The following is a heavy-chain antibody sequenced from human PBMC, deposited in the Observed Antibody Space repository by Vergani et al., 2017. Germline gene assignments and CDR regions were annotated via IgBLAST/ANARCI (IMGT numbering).Heavy chain of an antibody. CDR1: GGTFSSYA. D-gene: IGHD3-10*01. J-gene: IGHJ6*02. CDR3: ARAGYYGSGGYYYGMDV. Sequence: QVQLVQSGAEVKKPGSSVKVSCKASGGTFSSYAISWVRQAPGQGLEWMGGIITIFGTANYAQKFQGRVTITADESTSTAYMELSSLRSEDTAVYYCARAGYYGSGGYYYGMDVWGQGTTVTVSS. CDR2: IITIFGTA. V-gene: IGHV1-69*01.